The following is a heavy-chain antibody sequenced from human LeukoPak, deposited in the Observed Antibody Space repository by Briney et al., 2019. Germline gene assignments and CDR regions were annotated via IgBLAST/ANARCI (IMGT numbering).Heavy chain of an antibody. CDR1: GGTFSSYA. CDR2: TIPIFGIA. J-gene: IGHJ4*02. V-gene: IGHV1-69*04. CDR3: ARDNPYEYYYDSSGYYFDY. Sequence: GSSVKVSCKASGGTFSSYAISWVRQAPGQGLEWMGRTIPIFGIANYAQKFQGRVTITADKSTSTAYMELSSLRSEDTAVYYCARDNPYEYYYDSSGYYFDYWGQGTLVTVSS. D-gene: IGHD3-22*01.